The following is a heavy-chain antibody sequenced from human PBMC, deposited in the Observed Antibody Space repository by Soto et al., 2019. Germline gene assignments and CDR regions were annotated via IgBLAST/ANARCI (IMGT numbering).Heavy chain of an antibody. CDR3: ALRTGNWNPLAD. V-gene: IGHV1-69*02. D-gene: IGHD1-1*01. J-gene: IGHJ4*02. CDR2: IVPMINKV. Sequence: QVQLVQPGAEVEKPGSSVKVSCKASGGTTSSYTISWVRQSPGQGLEWMGNIVPMINKVDYAQKFQGRVTIHADKSTRTVYMELSSLKSEDTAVYFLALRTGNWNPLADWGQGTLVTVSS. CDR1: GGTTSSYT.